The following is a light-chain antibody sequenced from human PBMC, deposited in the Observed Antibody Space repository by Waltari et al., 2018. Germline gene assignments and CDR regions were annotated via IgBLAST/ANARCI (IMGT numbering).Light chain of an antibody. CDR2: AAS. CDR1: QSISSY. Sequence: DIQMTQSPSSLSASVGDRVTITCRASQSISSYLYWYQQKPGKAPKLLIFAASSLESGVPSRFSGSGSGTDFTLTITSLQPEDFATYYCQQSHSAPRTFGQATKVEIK. CDR3: QQSHSAPRT. V-gene: IGKV1-39*01. J-gene: IGKJ1*01.